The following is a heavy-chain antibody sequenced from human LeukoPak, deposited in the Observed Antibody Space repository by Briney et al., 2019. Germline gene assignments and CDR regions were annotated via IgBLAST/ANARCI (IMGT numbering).Heavy chain of an antibody. D-gene: IGHD3-9*01. J-gene: IGHJ4*02. CDR1: GGTFSSYA. V-gene: IGHV1-69*13. CDR3: ASAYYDILGGHFDY. CDR2: NIPIFGTA. Sequence: ASVKVSCKASGGTFSSYAISWVRQAPGQGLEWMGGNIPIFGTANYAQKFQGRVTITADESTSTAYMELSSLRSEDTAVYYCASAYYDILGGHFDYWGQGTLVTVSS.